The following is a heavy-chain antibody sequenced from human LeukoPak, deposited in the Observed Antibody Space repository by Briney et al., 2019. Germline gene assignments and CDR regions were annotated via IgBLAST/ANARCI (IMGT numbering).Heavy chain of an antibody. Sequence: GGSLRLSCAASGFTFSDYYMSWIRQAPGKGLEWVSYISSSGSTIYYADSVKGRFTISRDNSKNTLYLQMNSLRAEDTAVYYCARGRFDFWSGPYYFDYWGQGTLVTVSS. D-gene: IGHD3-3*01. CDR3: ARGRFDFWSGPYYFDY. CDR2: ISSSGSTI. J-gene: IGHJ4*02. CDR1: GFTFSDYY. V-gene: IGHV3-11*01.